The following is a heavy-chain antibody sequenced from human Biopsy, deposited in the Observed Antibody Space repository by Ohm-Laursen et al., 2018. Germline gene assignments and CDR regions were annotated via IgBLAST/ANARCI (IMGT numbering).Heavy chain of an antibody. Sequence: ASVKVSCKTSGYTFTDYSLHWVRQAPGQGLEWMGWVNPNSGATNYAQKFQGRVTMTSDTSISTAYIELRRLISDDTAVYFCARDRMVTIITLVRADTFDIWGQGTLVSVSS. D-gene: IGHD3-10*01. CDR2: VNPNSGAT. V-gene: IGHV1-2*02. CDR3: ARDRMVTIITLVRADTFDI. J-gene: IGHJ3*02. CDR1: GYTFTDYS.